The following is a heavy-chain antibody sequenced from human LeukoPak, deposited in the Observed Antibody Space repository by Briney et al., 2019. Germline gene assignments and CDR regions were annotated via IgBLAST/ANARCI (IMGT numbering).Heavy chain of an antibody. CDR1: GFTFSSNA. J-gene: IGHJ4*02. CDR3: AKDAVAPGSGGDYFDY. D-gene: IGHD3-10*01. V-gene: IGHV3-23*01. Sequence: AGGSLRLSCAASGFTFSSNAMSWVRQAPGKGQEWVSVITGNGGRTYYADSVKGRFTISRDNSKNTLSLQMNSLRADDTAVYYCAKDAVAPGSGGDYFDYWGQGTLVTVSS. CDR2: ITGNGGRT.